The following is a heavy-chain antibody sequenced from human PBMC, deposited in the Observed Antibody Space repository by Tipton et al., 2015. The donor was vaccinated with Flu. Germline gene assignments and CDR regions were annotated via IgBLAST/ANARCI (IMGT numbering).Heavy chain of an antibody. Sequence: SLRLSCTGSGFIFSDYAVDWVRQAPGKGLEYVSTISGNGGSTYYANSVKGRFTISRDNSKKTVWLQMGSLTGEDTAVYYCARTRYSGAYEDHWGQGTLVTVSS. CDR2: ISGNGGST. CDR3: ARTRYSGAYEDH. J-gene: IGHJ4*02. D-gene: IGHD1-26*01. CDR1: GFIFSDYA. V-gene: IGHV3-64*01.